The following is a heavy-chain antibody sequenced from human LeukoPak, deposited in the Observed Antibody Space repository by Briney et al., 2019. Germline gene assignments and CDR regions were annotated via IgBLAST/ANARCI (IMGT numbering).Heavy chain of an antibody. CDR2: INSDGSST. CDR1: GFTFSSYW. Sequence: PGWSLRLSCAASGFTFSSYWMHSLRQAPGKGLVWVSRINSDGSSTSYADSVKGRFTISRDNAKNTLYLQMNSLRAEDTAVYYCARLYYYGSGSYYHFDYWGQGTLVTVSS. J-gene: IGHJ4*02. V-gene: IGHV3-74*01. CDR3: ARLYYYGSGSYYHFDY. D-gene: IGHD3-10*01.